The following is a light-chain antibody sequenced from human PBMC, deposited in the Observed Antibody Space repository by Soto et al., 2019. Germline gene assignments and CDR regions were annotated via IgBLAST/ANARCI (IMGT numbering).Light chain of an antibody. Sequence: EIVLTQSPGTLSLSPGERATLSCRASQSVSSSYLAWYQQKPGQAPRLLIYGASSRATGIPDRFSVSGSGTDFTLTISRLAPDDFEVYYGQHYGTSALFGPGTKVDIK. CDR1: QSVSSSY. CDR2: GAS. V-gene: IGKV3-20*01. J-gene: IGKJ3*01. CDR3: QHYGTSAL.